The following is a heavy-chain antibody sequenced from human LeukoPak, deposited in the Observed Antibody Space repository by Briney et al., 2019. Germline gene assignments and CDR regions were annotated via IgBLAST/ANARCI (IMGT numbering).Heavy chain of an antibody. D-gene: IGHD5-18*01. V-gene: IGHV1-2*02. CDR2: VNPNSGGT. CDR1: GYTFTGYY. J-gene: IGHJ4*02. CDR3: ARGADTAMVPDDY. Sequence: ASVKVSCKASGYTFTGYYMHWARQAPGQGLEWMGWVNPNSGGTNYAQKFQGRVTMTRDTSISTAYMELSRLRSDDTAVYYCARGADTAMVPDDYWGQGTLVTVSS.